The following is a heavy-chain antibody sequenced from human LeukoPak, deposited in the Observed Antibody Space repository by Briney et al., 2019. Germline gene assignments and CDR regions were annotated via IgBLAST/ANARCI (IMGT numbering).Heavy chain of an antibody. CDR2: INSDGSST. V-gene: IGHV3-74*01. D-gene: IGHD4-11*01. J-gene: IGHJ4*02. CDR1: GFTSSSYS. Sequence: GGSLRLSCAASGFTSSSYSMNWVRQAPGKGLVWVSRINSDGSSTSYADSVKGRFTISRDNAKNTLYLQMNSLRAEDTAVYYCAREDYSNGIDYWGQGTLVTVSS. CDR3: AREDYSNGIDY.